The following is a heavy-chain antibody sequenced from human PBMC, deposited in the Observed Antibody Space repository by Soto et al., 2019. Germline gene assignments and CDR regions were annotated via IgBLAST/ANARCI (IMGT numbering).Heavy chain of an antibody. CDR1: GFTFSDYY. CDR3: ASLYCSSSTCPYYYYYMDV. CDR2: ISSSGSTI. J-gene: IGHJ6*03. Sequence: QVQLVESGGGLVKPGGSLRLSCAASGFTFSDYYMSWIRQAPGKGLEWVSYISSSGSTIKYADSVKGRFTISRDNVKNSLFLQMNSLRAEDTAVYYCASLYCSSSTCPYYYYYMDVWGKGTTVTVSS. D-gene: IGHD2-2*01. V-gene: IGHV3-11*01.